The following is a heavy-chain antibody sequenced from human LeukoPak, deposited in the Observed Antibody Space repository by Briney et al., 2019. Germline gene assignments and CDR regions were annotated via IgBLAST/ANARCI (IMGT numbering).Heavy chain of an antibody. V-gene: IGHV4-34*01. J-gene: IGHJ4*02. CDR2: INHSGST. CDR3: ARGADGDYVFGFDY. CDR1: GGSFSGYY. Sequence: SETLSLTCAVYGGSFSGYYWSWIRQPPGKGLEWIGEINHSGSTNYNPSLKSRVTISVDTSKNQFSLKLSSVTAADTAVYYCARGADGDYVFGFDYWGQGTLVTVSS. D-gene: IGHD4-17*01.